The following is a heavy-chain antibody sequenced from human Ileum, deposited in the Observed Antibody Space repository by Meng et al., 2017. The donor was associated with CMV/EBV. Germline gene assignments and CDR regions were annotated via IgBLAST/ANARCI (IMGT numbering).Heavy chain of an antibody. CDR1: GSAFSSYS. J-gene: IGHJ4*02. CDR2: IGTSDIYT. Sequence: EVQLLESGGGLVQPGGSLRLSCAASGSAFSSYSMSWVRQAPRKGLEWVSSIGTSDIYTNHVDSVKGRFTISRDNSKSMLYLQMNSLSAEDTAVYYCAKRTGAGITPFDYWGQGTLVTVSS. V-gene: IGHV3-23*01. CDR3: AKRTGAGITPFDY. D-gene: IGHD2-15*01.